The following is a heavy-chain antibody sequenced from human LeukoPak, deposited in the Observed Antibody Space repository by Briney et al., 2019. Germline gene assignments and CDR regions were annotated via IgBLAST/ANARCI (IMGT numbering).Heavy chain of an antibody. CDR3: ARHSRVLLRLRTDNWFDP. V-gene: IGHV4-31*03. J-gene: IGHJ5*02. CDR2: IYYSGST. D-gene: IGHD3-3*01. CDR1: GGSISSGGYY. Sequence: SETLSLTCTVSGGSISSGGYYWSWIRQHPGKGLEWIGYIYYSGSTYYNPSLKSRVTISVDTSKNQFSLKLSSVTAADTAVYYCARHSRVLLRLRTDNWFDPWGQGTLVTVSS.